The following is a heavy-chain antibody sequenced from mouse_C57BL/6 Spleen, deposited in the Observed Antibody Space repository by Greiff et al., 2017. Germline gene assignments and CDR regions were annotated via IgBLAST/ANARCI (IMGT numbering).Heavy chain of an antibody. J-gene: IGHJ1*03. V-gene: IGHV6-3*01. CDR1: GFTFSNYW. CDR2: IRLKSDNYAT. D-gene: IGHD2-1*01. Sequence: EVKLMESGGGLVQPGGSMKLSCVASGFTFSNYWMNWVRQSPEKGLEWVAQIRLKSDNYATHYAESVKGRFTISRADSKSSVYRQMNNLRAEDTGIYYCIRPGNYGNFYWYFDVWGTGTTVTVSS. CDR3: IRPGNYGNFYWYFDV.